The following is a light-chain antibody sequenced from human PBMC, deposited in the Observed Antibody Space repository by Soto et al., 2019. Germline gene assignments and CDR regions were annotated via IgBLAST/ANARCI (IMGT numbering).Light chain of an antibody. J-gene: IGKJ4*01. V-gene: IGKV2-28*01. CDR1: QSLLHSDGYNY. Sequence: DIVLTQSSLSLPVTPGEPASISCRSSQSLLHSDGYNYLDWYMQKPGQSPQLLIYSGSHRASGVPDRFSGSGSGTDFTLKISRVEAEDVGVYYCMQALQTPFTFGGGTKVEIK. CDR3: MQALQTPFT. CDR2: SGS.